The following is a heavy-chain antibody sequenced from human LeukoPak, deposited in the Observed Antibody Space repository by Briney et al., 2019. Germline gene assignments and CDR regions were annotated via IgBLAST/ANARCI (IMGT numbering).Heavy chain of an antibody. V-gene: IGHV4-34*01. CDR2: INHSGST. CDR1: GGSFSGYY. CDR3: ARVGGSRPIDF. Sequence: PSETLSLTCAVYGGSFSGYYWSWIRQPPGKGLEWIGEINHSGSTNYNPSLKSRVIISVDTSKNQFSLKLSSVTAADTAVYYCARVGGSRPIDFWGQGTLVTVSS. D-gene: IGHD1-26*01. J-gene: IGHJ4*02.